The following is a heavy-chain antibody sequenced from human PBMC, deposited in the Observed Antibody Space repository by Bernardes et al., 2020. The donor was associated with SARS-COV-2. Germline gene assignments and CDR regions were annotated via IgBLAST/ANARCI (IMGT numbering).Heavy chain of an antibody. CDR3: ANCLHFYDSSGHDF. CDR2: ISGGGGSA. Sequence: GGSLRLSCAASGFTFSSCAMTWVRQAPGKGLEWVSTISGGGGSAYYADSVEGRFTISRDNSKNTLYLQMNGLRAEDTAVYFCANCLHFYDSSGHDFWGQGTLVTVSS. J-gene: IGHJ4*02. V-gene: IGHV3-23*01. CDR1: GFTFSSCA. D-gene: IGHD3-22*01.